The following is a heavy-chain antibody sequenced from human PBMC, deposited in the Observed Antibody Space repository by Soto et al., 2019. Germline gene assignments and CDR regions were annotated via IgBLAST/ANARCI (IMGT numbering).Heavy chain of an antibody. V-gene: IGHV3-48*03. D-gene: IGHD6-13*01. CDR3: ARDRAAGGY. CDR1: RFYFSNYE. Sequence: SLLLPRALSRFYFSNYEMHWVRQAPGKGLEWVAYISSGGDTIHYADSVRGRFTVSTDNARNSLSLQMNTLRVEDTALYYCARDRAAGGYWGQGTLVPV. CDR2: ISSGGDTI. J-gene: IGHJ4*02.